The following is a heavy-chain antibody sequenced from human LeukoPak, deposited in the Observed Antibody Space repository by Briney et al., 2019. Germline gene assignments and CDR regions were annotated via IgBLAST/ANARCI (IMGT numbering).Heavy chain of an antibody. Sequence: SQTLSLTCAISGDSVSSISVAWNWIRQSPSRGLEWLGRTYYRSKWYYEYAVSVKGRININPDPSKNQFSLQLNSVAPEDTAVYYCALARSEYHYGMDVWGQGTTVTVSS. CDR1: GDSVSSISVA. V-gene: IGHV6-1*01. CDR2: TYYRSKWYY. J-gene: IGHJ6*02. CDR3: ALARSEYHYGMDV.